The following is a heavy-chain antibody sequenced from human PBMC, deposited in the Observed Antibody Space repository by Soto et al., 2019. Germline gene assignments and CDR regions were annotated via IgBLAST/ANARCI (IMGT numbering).Heavy chain of an antibody. Sequence: QVQLQESGPGLVKPSQTLSLTCTVSGGSISSGGYYWSWIRQHPGKGLEWIGYIYYSGSTYYTPSLKRRVTLSVDTSKNQVSLKLSSVTAPDTAVYYCARDEVSGGDLLSSYWGQGSLVTVSS. D-gene: IGHD2-21*02. V-gene: IGHV4-31*03. CDR1: GGSISSGGYY. CDR3: ARDEVSGGDLLSSY. J-gene: IGHJ4*02. CDR2: IYYSGST.